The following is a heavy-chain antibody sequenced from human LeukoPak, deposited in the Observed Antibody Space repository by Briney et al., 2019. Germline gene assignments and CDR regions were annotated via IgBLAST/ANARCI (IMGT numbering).Heavy chain of an antibody. CDR2: ISWNSGSI. Sequence: GRSLRLSCAASGFTFDDYAMHWVRQAPGKGLEWVSGISWNSGSIGYADSVKGRFTISRDNAKNSLYLQMNSLRAEDTALYYCAKDMWQQLGMGNWFDPWGQGTLVTVSS. V-gene: IGHV3-9*01. CDR1: GFTFDDYA. D-gene: IGHD6-13*01. J-gene: IGHJ5*02. CDR3: AKDMWQQLGMGNWFDP.